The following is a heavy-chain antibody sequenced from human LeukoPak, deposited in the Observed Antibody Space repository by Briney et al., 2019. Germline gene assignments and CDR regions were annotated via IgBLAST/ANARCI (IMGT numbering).Heavy chain of an antibody. J-gene: IGHJ5*02. D-gene: IGHD3-22*01. CDR3: ARGSEDYYDIGIASFWFDP. Sequence: GGSLRLSCAASGFTFSDYYMSWIRQAPGKGLEWVSYISSSGSTIYYADSAKGRFTISRDNAKNSLYLQMNSLRAEDTAVYYCARGSEDYYDIGIASFWFDPWGQGTLVTVSS. V-gene: IGHV3-11*01. CDR2: ISSSGSTI. CDR1: GFTFSDYY.